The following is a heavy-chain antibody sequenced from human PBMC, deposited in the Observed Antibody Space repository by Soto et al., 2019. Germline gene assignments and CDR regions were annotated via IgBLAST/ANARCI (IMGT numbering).Heavy chain of an antibody. CDR1: GFSLSTSGVG. CDR2: IYWNDDK. Sequence: GSGPTLVNPTQTLTLTCTFSGFSLSTSGVGVGWIRQPPGKALEWLALIYWNDDKRYSPSLKSRLTITKDTSKNQVVLTMTNMDREHTATHSCPRPPQYPDTSSYLNCFDPWGQGTRVTVSS. J-gene: IGHJ5*02. D-gene: IGHD3-10*01. V-gene: IGHV2-5*01. CDR3: PRPPQYPDTSSYLNCFDP.